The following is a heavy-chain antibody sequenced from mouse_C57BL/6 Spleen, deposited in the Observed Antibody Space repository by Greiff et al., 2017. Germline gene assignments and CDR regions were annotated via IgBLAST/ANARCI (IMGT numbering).Heavy chain of an antibody. CDR2: IHPNSGST. CDR3: ARGDYDGFDY. V-gene: IGHV1-64*01. Sequence: QFQLQQSGAELVKPGASVKLSCKASGYTFTSYWMHWVKQRPGQGLEWIGMIHPNSGSTNYNEKFKSKATLTVDKSSSTAYMQLSSLTSEDSAVYYCARGDYDGFDYWGQGTTLTVSS. D-gene: IGHD2-4*01. J-gene: IGHJ2*01. CDR1: GYTFTSYW.